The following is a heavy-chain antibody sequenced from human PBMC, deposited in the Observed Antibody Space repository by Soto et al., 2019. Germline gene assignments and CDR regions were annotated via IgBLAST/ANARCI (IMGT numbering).Heavy chain of an antibody. J-gene: IGHJ6*03. CDR3: TRGPVDSSSPGYYLYYMDV. Sequence: GGSLRLSCTASGFTFGAYAMSWFRQAPGKGLEWVCFIRSKSFGGTSECAASVKGGFAISRDDSKSIAYLQMNTLKTEDTAVYYCTRGPVDSSSPGYYLYYMDVWGKGTTVTVSS. CDR1: GFTFGAYA. CDR2: IRSKSFGGTS. D-gene: IGHD6-6*01. V-gene: IGHV3-49*03.